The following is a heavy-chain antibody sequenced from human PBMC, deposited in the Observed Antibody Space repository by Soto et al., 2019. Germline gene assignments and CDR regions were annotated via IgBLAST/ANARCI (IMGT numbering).Heavy chain of an antibody. CDR3: AKDPRRTGSSLTPPY. CDR2: ISTSGGTT. D-gene: IGHD3-10*01. Sequence: EAQLLESGGGLVQPGGSLRLSCVASGFIFGSYDMRWLRQAPGKGLEWVSGISTSGGTTYYADSVKGRFAISRDNSKNTLYLQMNSLRIEDTAVYYCAKDPRRTGSSLTPPYWGQGTLVTVSS. V-gene: IGHV3-23*01. CDR1: GFIFGSYD. J-gene: IGHJ4*02.